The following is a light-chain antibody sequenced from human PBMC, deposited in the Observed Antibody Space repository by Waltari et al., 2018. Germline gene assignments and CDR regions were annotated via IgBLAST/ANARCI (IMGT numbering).Light chain of an antibody. J-gene: IGLJ3*02. CDR3: AAWDDSLRSVL. Sequence: QSVLTPPPTASGPPGHAVTLPCSGSNFIFRLCYADWYLQLPETAPRLLICKADQRPSGVPDRFSASKSGTSASLVISGLRSEDEGTYYCAAWDDSLRSVLFGGGTKLTVL. V-gene: IGLV1-47*01. CDR2: KAD. CDR1: NFIFRLCY.